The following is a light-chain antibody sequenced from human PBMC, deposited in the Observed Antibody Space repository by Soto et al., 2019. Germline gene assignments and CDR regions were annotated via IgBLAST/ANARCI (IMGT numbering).Light chain of an antibody. CDR3: QQYNNWPPGVT. CDR2: GAS. V-gene: IGKV3-15*01. J-gene: IGKJ3*01. CDR1: QSVSSN. Sequence: EIVMTQSPATLSVSPGERATLSCRASQSVSSNLAWYQQKPGQAPRLLIYGASTRATGIPARFSGSGSGTEFTLTISSLQSADFAVYYCQQYNNWPPGVTFGPGTKVDIK.